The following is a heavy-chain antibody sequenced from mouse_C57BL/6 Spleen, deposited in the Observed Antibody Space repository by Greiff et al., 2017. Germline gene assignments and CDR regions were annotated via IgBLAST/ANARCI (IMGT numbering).Heavy chain of an antibody. Sequence: VQLQQSGAELVRPGASVKLSCTASGFNIKDYYMHWVKQRPEQGLEWIGRIDPEDGDTEYAQQFQGKATMTADTSSNTAYLQLSSLTSEDTAVYYCTHYYSVSTWYFDVWGTGTTVTVSS. CDR1: GFNIKDYY. D-gene: IGHD1-1*01. CDR2: IDPEDGDT. J-gene: IGHJ1*03. V-gene: IGHV14-1*01. CDR3: THYYSVSTWYFDV.